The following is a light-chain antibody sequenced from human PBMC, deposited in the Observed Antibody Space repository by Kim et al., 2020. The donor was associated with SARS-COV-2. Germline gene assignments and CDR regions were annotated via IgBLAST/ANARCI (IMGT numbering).Light chain of an antibody. V-gene: IGKV1-5*03. Sequence: ASVGDSVTITCRASQSISSWFAWYQQKPGTAPKLLIYKASSLESGVPSRFSGSGSGTEFTLTISSLQPDDFATYYCQQYNSYPSTFVQGTRLEIK. CDR3: QQYNSYPST. CDR1: QSISSW. CDR2: KAS. J-gene: IGKJ5*01.